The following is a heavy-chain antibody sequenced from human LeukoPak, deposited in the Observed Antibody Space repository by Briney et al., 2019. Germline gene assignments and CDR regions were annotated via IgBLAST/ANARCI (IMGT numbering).Heavy chain of an antibody. CDR2: IFPSGGEI. Sequence: GGSLRLSCAASGFTFSTFAMVWVRQPPGKGLEWVSSIFPSGGEIHYADSVRGRFTISRDNSKSILSLQMNSLRAEDTAIYYCATYRQVLLPFESWGQGTLVTVSS. J-gene: IGHJ4*02. CDR1: GFTFSTFA. V-gene: IGHV3-23*01. CDR3: ATYRQVLLPFES. D-gene: IGHD5-18*01.